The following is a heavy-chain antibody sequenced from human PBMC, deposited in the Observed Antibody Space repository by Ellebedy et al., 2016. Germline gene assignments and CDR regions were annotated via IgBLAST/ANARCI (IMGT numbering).Heavy chain of an antibody. V-gene: IGHV1-46*01. CDR3: ARAEACSSTSCYLPSIGY. Sequence: ASVKVSCXASGYTFTSYYMHWVRQAPGQGLEWMGIINPSGGSTSYAQKFQGRVTMTRDTSTSTVYMELSSLRSEDTAVYYCARAEACSSTSCYLPSIGYWGQGTLVTVSS. D-gene: IGHD2-2*01. CDR1: GYTFTSYY. J-gene: IGHJ4*02. CDR2: INPSGGST.